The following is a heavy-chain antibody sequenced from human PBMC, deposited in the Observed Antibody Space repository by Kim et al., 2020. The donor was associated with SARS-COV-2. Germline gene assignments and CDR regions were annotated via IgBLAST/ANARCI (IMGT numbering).Heavy chain of an antibody. CDR1: GGSISSYY. D-gene: IGHD3-10*01. Sequence: SETLSLTCTVSGGSISSYYWSWIRQPPGKGLEWIGYIYYSGSTNYNPSLKSRVTISVDTSKNQFSLKLSSVTAADTAVYYCARWGSRGDLGYNWFDPWGQGTLVTVSS. CDR2: IYYSGST. V-gene: IGHV4-59*13. CDR3: ARWGSRGDLGYNWFDP. J-gene: IGHJ5*02.